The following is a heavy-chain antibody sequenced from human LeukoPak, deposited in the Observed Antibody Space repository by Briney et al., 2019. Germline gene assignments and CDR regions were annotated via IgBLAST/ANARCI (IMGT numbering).Heavy chain of an antibody. CDR2: INTHDGKT. CDR3: AKGQWPSFFDL. D-gene: IGHD3-9*01. CDR1: GYTFMNYG. J-gene: IGHJ4*02. Sequence: ASVKVSCEASGYTFMNYGITWVRQAAGQGLEWMGWINTHDGKTIYAQRFQGRVTMTTDTSTSTVYMQLGRLRSDDAAVYYCAKGQWPSFFDLWGQGTLVTVSS. V-gene: IGHV1-18*01.